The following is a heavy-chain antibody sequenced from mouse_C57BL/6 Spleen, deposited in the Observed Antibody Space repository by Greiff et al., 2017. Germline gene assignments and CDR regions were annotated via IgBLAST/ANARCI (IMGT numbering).Heavy chain of an antibody. J-gene: IGHJ4*01. Sequence: EVQLQESGPELVKPGASVKIPCKASGYTFTDYNMDWVKQSHGKSLEWIGDINPNNGGTIYNQKFKGKATLTVDKSSSTAYMELRSLTSEDTAVYYCARSLGDGYDYYAMDYWGQGTSVTVSS. CDR1: GYTFTDYN. CDR2: INPNNGGT. D-gene: IGHD2-2*01. V-gene: IGHV1-18*01. CDR3: ARSLGDGYDYYAMDY.